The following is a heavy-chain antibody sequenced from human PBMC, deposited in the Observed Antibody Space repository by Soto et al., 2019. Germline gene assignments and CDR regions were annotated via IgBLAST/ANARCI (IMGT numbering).Heavy chain of an antibody. CDR2: ISSSSRTI. D-gene: IGHD1-1*01. J-gene: IGHJ4*02. Sequence: EVQLVESGGGLVQPGGSLRLSCAASGFTFSSYSMNWVRQAPGKGLEWVSYISSSSRTIYYADSVKGRFTISRDNAKNSLYLQMNSLRDEDTAVYYCARDLNQVQYGDYGDYWGQGTLVTVSS. V-gene: IGHV3-48*02. CDR3: ARDLNQVQYGDYGDY. CDR1: GFTFSSYS.